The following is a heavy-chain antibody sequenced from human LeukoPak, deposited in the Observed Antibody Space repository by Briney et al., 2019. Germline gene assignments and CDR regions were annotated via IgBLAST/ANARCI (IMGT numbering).Heavy chain of an antibody. D-gene: IGHD1-26*01. Sequence: SETLSLTCTVSGVSISSSNSYWGWIRQPPGKGLEWIGSIYYSGSTYYNPSLKSRVTISVDTSKNQFSLKLSSVTAADTAVYYCARHSPVGIFYFDYWGQGTLVTVSS. J-gene: IGHJ4*02. CDR2: IYYSGST. CDR1: GVSISSSNSY. CDR3: ARHSPVGIFYFDY. V-gene: IGHV4-39*01.